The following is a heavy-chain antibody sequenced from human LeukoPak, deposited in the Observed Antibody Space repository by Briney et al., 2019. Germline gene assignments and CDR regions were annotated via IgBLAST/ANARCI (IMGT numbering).Heavy chain of an antibody. CDR2: INGDGSTR. Sequence: GGSLRHSCEAFGFTFSRFEVNWVGQAPGKGLEWLSYINGDGSTRYYADSVKGRSTVSRDNAKNSLYLQMNSLRVDDTAVYYCARVGRLGELSFPLADYWGQGTLVTVSS. CDR1: GFTFSRFE. V-gene: IGHV3-48*03. D-gene: IGHD3-16*02. CDR3: ARVGRLGELSFPLADY. J-gene: IGHJ4*02.